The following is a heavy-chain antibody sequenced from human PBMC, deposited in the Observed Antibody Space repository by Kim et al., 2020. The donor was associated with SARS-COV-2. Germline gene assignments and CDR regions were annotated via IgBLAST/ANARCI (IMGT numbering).Heavy chain of an antibody. J-gene: IGHJ5*02. Sequence: ASVKVSCKASGYTFTGYYMHWERQAPGQGLEWMGWINPNSGGTNYAQKFQGRVTMTRDTSISTAYMELSRLRSDDTAVYYCARDDGLGDYGDYLGGWFDPWGQGTLVTVSS. D-gene: IGHD4-17*01. V-gene: IGHV1-2*02. CDR3: ARDDGLGDYGDYLGGWFDP. CDR1: GYTFTGYY. CDR2: INPNSGGT.